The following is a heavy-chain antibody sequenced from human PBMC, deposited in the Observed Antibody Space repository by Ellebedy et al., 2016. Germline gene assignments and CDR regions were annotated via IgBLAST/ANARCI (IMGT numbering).Heavy chain of an antibody. J-gene: IGHJ4*02. V-gene: IGHV1-69*13. CDR3: AGGDTLLRGVYSDQ. D-gene: IGHD3-10*01. CDR1: GGTFSRYP. Sequence: SVKVSCKASGGTFSRYPINWVRQAPGQGLEWMGGLIPLIGEANYAQKFQGRVTIIADESTSTAYMELRSLSSEDTAVYYCAGGDTLLRGVYSDQWGQGTLVTVSS. CDR2: LIPLIGEA.